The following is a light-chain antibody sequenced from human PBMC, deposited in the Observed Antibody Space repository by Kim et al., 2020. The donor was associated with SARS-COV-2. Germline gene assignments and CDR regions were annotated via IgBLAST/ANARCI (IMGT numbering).Light chain of an antibody. CDR2: DTT. Sequence: PGETGTLPCGSSTGTVSSGHYPLWLQLKSGQAPTTLISDTTKKHSWTPARFSGSLLGGKAALTLSGAQPEDEADYYCLLSYSGARVFGGGTQLTVL. CDR3: LLSYSGARV. CDR1: TGTVSSGHY. V-gene: IGLV7-46*01. J-gene: IGLJ3*02.